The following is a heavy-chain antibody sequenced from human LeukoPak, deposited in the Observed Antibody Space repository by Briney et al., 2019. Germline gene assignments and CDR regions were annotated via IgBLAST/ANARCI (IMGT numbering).Heavy chain of an antibody. J-gene: IGHJ2*01. V-gene: IGHV3-7*01. D-gene: IGHD2-15*01. Sequence: GGSLRLSCSASGITFSSLWMSWFRQAPGKGLEWVADIKHDGTEEHYVASVKGRFTISRDNAKLYLQMNSLRAEDTAMYYCAGGQGWHFDLWGRGTLITVSS. CDR1: GITFSSLW. CDR3: AGGQGWHFDL. CDR2: IKHDGTEE.